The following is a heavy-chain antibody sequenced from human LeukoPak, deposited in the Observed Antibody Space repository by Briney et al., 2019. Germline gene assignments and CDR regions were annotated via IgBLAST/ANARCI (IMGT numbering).Heavy chain of an antibody. CDR3: ARARFDYGPGSYWFDP. D-gene: IGHD3-10*01. J-gene: IGHJ5*02. CDR2: IIPIFGTA. CDR1: GGTFSSYA. V-gene: IGHV1-69*13. Sequence: AASVKVSCKASGGTFSSYAISWVRQAPGQGLEWMGGIIPIFGTANYARKFQGRVTITADESTSTAYMELSSLRSEDTAVYYCARARFDYGPGSYWFDPWGQGTLVTVSS.